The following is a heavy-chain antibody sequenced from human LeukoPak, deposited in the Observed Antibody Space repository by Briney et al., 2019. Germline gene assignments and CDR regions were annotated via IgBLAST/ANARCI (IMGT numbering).Heavy chain of an antibody. Sequence: PSETLSLTCTVSGGSISGYYWSWIRQPPGKGLEWIGEINHSGSTNYNPSLKSRVTISVDTSKNQFSLKLSSVTAADTAVYYCARRGYYGSGSYHAWGQGTLVTVSS. CDR1: GGSISGYY. V-gene: IGHV4-34*01. CDR2: INHSGST. D-gene: IGHD3-10*01. J-gene: IGHJ5*02. CDR3: ARRGYYGSGSYHA.